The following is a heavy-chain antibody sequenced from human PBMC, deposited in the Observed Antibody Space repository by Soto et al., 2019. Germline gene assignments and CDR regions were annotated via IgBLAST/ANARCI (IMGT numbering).Heavy chain of an antibody. V-gene: IGHV1-8*01. CDR2: MNTNSGNT. J-gene: IGHJ5*02. CDR3: ARGIKYGAYSRWFDP. D-gene: IGHD4-17*01. Sequence: QVQLVQSGAEVKKPGASVKFSCKASGYTFTSYDINWVRQATGQGLEYLGWMNTNSGNTAYVQKFQGRVTMTWDTSIDTAYTELISLRCEDTAVYFCARGIKYGAYSRWFDPWGQGTLVTVSS. CDR1: GYTFTSYD.